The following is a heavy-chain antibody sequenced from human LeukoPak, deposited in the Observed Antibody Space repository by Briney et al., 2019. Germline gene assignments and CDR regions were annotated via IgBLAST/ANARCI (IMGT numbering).Heavy chain of an antibody. V-gene: IGHV3-48*03. CDR2: ISSSGSTI. CDR3: ARDHYRAVTASDY. J-gene: IGHJ4*02. Sequence: GGSLRLSCAASGFTFSSYEMNWVRQAPGKGLEWVSYISSSGSTIYYADSVKGRFTISRDNAKNSLYLQMNSLRAEDTAVYYCARDHYRAVTASDYWGQGTLVTVSS. CDR1: GFTFSSYE. D-gene: IGHD4-11*01.